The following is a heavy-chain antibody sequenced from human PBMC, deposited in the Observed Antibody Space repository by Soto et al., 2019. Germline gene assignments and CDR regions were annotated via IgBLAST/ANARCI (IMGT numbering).Heavy chain of an antibody. J-gene: IGHJ4*02. CDR2: FDPEDGET. CDR1: GYTLTELS. CDR3: ATKMLTGDHLHFDY. V-gene: IGHV1-24*01. Sequence: ASVKVSCKVSGYTLTELSMHWVRQAPVKGLEWMGGFDPEDGETIYAQKFQGRVTMTEDTSTDTAYMELSSLRSEDTAVYYCATKMLTGDHLHFDYWGQGTLVTVSS. D-gene: IGHD7-27*01.